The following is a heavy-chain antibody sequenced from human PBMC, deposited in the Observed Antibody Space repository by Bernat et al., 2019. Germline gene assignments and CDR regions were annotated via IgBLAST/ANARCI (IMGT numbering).Heavy chain of an antibody. CDR1: GFTVSSNY. CDR2: IYSGGST. J-gene: IGHJ5*02. D-gene: IGHD2-2*01. V-gene: IGHV3-66*01. Sequence: EVQLVESGGGLVQPGGSLRLSCAASGFTVSSNYMSWVRQAPGKGLDWVSVIYSGGSTYYADSVKGRFTISRDNSKNTLYLQMNSLRAEDTAVYYCAREYCSSTSCYPNWFDPWGQGTLVTVSS. CDR3: AREYCSSTSCYPNWFDP.